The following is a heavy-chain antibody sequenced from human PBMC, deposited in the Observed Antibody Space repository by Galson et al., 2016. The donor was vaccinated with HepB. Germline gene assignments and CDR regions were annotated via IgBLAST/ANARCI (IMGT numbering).Heavy chain of an antibody. D-gene: IGHD3/OR15-3a*01. CDR3: TRGTGTGGYFDY. CDR2: INPSGGST. Sequence: SVKVSCKASGYTFTSYYMHWVRQAPGQGLEWMGIINPSGGSTSYAQKFQGRVTVTRDTSTSTVYMELSSLGSEDTAVYYCTRGTGTGGYFDYWGQGTLVTVSS. CDR1: GYTFTSYY. J-gene: IGHJ4*02. V-gene: IGHV1-46*01.